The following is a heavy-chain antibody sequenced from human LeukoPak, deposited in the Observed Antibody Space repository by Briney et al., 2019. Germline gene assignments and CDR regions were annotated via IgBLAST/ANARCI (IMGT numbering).Heavy chain of an antibody. J-gene: IGHJ4*02. CDR1: GFTFSSYW. Sequence: GGSLRLSCAASGFTFSSYWMSWVRQAPGKGLEWVANIKQDGSEKYYVDSVKGRFTISRDNAKNSLYLQMNSLRAEDTAVYYCARDWGFGEFPFDYWGQGTLVTVSS. V-gene: IGHV3-7*01. D-gene: IGHD3-10*01. CDR3: ARDWGFGEFPFDY. CDR2: IKQDGSEK.